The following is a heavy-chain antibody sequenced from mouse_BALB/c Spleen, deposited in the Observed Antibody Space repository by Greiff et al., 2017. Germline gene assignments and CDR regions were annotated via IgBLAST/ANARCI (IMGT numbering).Heavy chain of an antibody. V-gene: IGHV5-6*02. D-gene: IGHD4-1*01. J-gene: IGHJ4*01. CDR3: ARHWDGYAMDY. Sequence: DVKLVESGGDLVKPGGSLKLSCAASGFTFSSYGMSWVRQTPDKRLEWVATISSGGSYTYYLDSVKGRFTISRDNAKNTLYLQMSSLKSEDTAMYYCARHWDGYAMDYWGQGTSVTVSS. CDR1: GFTFSSYG. CDR2: ISSGGSYT.